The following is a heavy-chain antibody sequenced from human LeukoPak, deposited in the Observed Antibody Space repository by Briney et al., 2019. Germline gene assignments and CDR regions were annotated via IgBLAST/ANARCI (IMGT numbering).Heavy chain of an antibody. V-gene: IGHV4-59*12. CDR3: AGSSWGRKIYFDY. Sequence: PSETLSLTCTVSGGSISSYYWSWIRQPPGKGLEWIGYIYYSGSTNYNPSLKSRVTISVDRSKNQFSLKLSSVTAADTAVYYCAGSSWGRKIYFDYWGQGTLVTVSS. CDR1: GGSISSYY. D-gene: IGHD6-13*01. J-gene: IGHJ4*02. CDR2: IYYSGST.